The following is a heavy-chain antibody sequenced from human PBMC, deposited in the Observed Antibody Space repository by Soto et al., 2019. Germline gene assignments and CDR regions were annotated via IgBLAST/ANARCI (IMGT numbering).Heavy chain of an antibody. CDR2: ISSSSSTI. Sequence: GGSLRLSCAASGFTFSSYSMNWVRQAPGKGLEWVSYISSSSSTIYYADSVKGRFTISRDNAKNSLYLQMNSLRAEDTAVYYCARDMSGYYRIDAFDIWGQGTMVTVSS. V-gene: IGHV3-48*01. CDR1: GFTFSSYS. J-gene: IGHJ3*02. D-gene: IGHD3-9*01. CDR3: ARDMSGYYRIDAFDI.